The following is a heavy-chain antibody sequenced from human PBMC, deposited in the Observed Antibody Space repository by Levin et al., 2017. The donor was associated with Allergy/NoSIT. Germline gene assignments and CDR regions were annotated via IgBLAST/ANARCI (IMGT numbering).Heavy chain of an antibody. J-gene: IGHJ4*02. CDR2: ISYDGSNK. CDR1: GFTSSTYG. V-gene: IGHV3-33*01. D-gene: IGHD6-13*01. CDR3: ARAPRGASSWPQFHH. Sequence: GGSLRLSCAASGFTSSTYGVHWVRQPPGKGLEWVAGISYDGSNKYYADSVKGRSSISRDNSKNTLYLQMTSLGADDAAVFYCARAPRGASSWPQFHHWGQGALVAVSS.